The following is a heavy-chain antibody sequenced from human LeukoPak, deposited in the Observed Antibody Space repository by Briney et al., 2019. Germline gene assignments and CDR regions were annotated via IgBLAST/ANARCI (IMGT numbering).Heavy chain of an antibody. J-gene: IGHJ4*02. CDR3: VRRGDESSGWGDHDF. CDR1: GFTFNRNA. CDR2: IGGSGDKT. Sequence: GGSLRLSCAASGFTFNRNAISWVRQAPGKGLEWVSTIGGSGDKTFYADSVKGRFTISRDNSKNMVHLQMNSLTGEDTALYYCVRRGDESSGWGDHDFWGQGALVTVS. D-gene: IGHD6-19*01. V-gene: IGHV3-23*01.